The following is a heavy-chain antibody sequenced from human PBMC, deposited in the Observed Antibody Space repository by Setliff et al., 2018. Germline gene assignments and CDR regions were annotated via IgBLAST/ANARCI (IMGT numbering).Heavy chain of an antibody. CDR3: ARQYNSSGTP. CDR2: IYPSDSDT. D-gene: IGHD6-13*01. Sequence: GESLKISCKASGYTFSRYWIGWVRQMPGKGLEWLGIIYPSDSDTRYSPSFQGQVTISADKSISTAYLQWSSLKASDTAMYYCARQYNSSGTPWGQGTLVTVSS. V-gene: IGHV5-51*01. J-gene: IGHJ4*02. CDR1: GYTFSRYW.